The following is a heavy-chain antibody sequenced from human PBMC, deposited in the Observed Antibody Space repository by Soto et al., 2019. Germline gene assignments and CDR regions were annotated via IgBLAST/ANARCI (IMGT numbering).Heavy chain of an antibody. CDR1: GCSLSSSNW. Sequence: SETLSLTCAFSGCSLSSSNWWTWVRQPPGKGLEWIGEIYHSGSTNYNPSLKSRVTISVDKSKNQFSLNLSSVTGADTAVYYCARELGGWYNYWGQGTLVTVSS. V-gene: IGHV4-4*02. CDR3: ARELGGWYNY. CDR2: IYHSGST. D-gene: IGHD6-19*01. J-gene: IGHJ4*02.